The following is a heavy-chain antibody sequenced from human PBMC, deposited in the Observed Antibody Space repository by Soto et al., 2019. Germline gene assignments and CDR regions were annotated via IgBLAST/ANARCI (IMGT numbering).Heavy chain of an antibody. CDR1: GFTFSGYI. D-gene: IGHD3-9*01. Sequence: EVQLVESGGGLVQPGGSLRLSCAASGFTFSGYIMNWVRQAPGKGLEWVSYISSTCSTIYYADSVKGRFTISRDNAKNSLYLQMNSLRAEDTAVYYCASRTTIPYGMDVWGQGTTVTVSS. V-gene: IGHV3-48*01. CDR2: ISSTCSTI. J-gene: IGHJ6*02. CDR3: ASRTTIPYGMDV.